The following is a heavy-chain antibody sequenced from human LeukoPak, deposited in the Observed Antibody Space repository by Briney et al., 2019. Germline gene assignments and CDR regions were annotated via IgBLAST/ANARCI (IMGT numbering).Heavy chain of an antibody. CDR3: ARDIVVVTAIHYYGMDV. D-gene: IGHD2-21*02. CDR1: GGTFSSYA. CDR2: IIPILGIA. V-gene: IGHV1-69*04. Sequence: SVKVSCKASGGTFSSYAISWLRQAPGQGLEWMGRIIPILGIANYAQKFQGRVTITADKSTSTAYMELSSLRSEDTAVYYCARDIVVVTAIHYYGMDVWGQGTTVTVSS. J-gene: IGHJ6*02.